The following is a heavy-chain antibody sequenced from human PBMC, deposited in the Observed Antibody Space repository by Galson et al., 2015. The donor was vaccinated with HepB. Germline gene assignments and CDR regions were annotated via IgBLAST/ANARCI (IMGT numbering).Heavy chain of an antibody. CDR3: GRQYPRIDGRDYFDY. J-gene: IGHJ4*02. Sequence: ETLSLTCTVSGGSISSSSYYWGWIRQPPGKGLEWIGSIYYSGSTYYNPPLKSRVTISVDTSKNQFSLKLSSVTAADTAVYYCGRQYPRIDGRDYFDYWGQGTLVTVSS. CDR2: IYYSGST. V-gene: IGHV4-39*01. CDR1: GGSISSSSYY. D-gene: IGHD1-26*01.